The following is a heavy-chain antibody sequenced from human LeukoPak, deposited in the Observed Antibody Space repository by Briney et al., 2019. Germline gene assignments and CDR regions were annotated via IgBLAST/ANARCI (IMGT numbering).Heavy chain of an antibody. D-gene: IGHD4-17*01. CDR3: AKDHLYGDFFDS. V-gene: IGHV3-23*01. J-gene: IGHJ4*02. CDR1: GFTFTTYA. Sequence: PGGSLRLSCAASGFTFTTYAVSWVRQAPGKGLDWVSVISGSAGSAYYADSVKGRFTISRDNSKNMLHLQMNSLRAEDTAVYYCAKDHLYGDFFDSWGQGTLVTVSS. CDR2: ISGSAGSA.